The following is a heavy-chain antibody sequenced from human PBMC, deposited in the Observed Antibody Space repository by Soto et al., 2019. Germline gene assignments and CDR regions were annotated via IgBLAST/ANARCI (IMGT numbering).Heavy chain of an antibody. Sequence: GGSLRLSCAASGFTFSSYSMNWVRQAPGKGLEWVSYISSSSSTIYYADSVKGRFTISRDNAKNSLYLQMNSLRDEDTAVYYCAILTNYYDSSGPDKDYYYYGMDVWGQGTTVTVSS. CDR3: AILTNYYDSSGPDKDYYYYGMDV. V-gene: IGHV3-48*02. J-gene: IGHJ6*02. CDR1: GFTFSSYS. D-gene: IGHD3-22*01. CDR2: ISSSSSTI.